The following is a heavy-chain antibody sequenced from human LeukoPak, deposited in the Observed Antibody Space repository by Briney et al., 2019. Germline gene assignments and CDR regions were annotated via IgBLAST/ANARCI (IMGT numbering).Heavy chain of an antibody. J-gene: IGHJ4*02. CDR1: GYRFTSHY. CDR2: INPSDGDT. CDR3: ARRYSGYDLGPAGFDY. Sequence: GASVKVACKASGYRFTSHYIHWVRQAPGQGLECMGIINPSDGDTNYAQKLQGRVTMTRDTSTGTLYLELSSLRFEDTAVYYCARRYSGYDLGPAGFDYWGQGTLVTVSS. D-gene: IGHD5-12*01. V-gene: IGHV1-46*01.